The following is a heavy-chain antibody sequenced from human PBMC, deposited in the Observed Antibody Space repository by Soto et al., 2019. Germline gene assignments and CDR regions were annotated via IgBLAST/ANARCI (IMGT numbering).Heavy chain of an antibody. V-gene: IGHV4-59*02. CDR3: ARRAAAGTFYYYYMDV. D-gene: IGHD6-13*01. J-gene: IGHJ6*03. Sequence: SETLSLTCTVSGASVSTDYWVWIRQPPGKGLEWIGYIYYSGSTNYHPSLKSRVTISVDTSKNQFSLKLSSVTAADTAVYYCARRAAAGTFYYYYMDVWGKGTTVTVSS. CDR1: GASVSTDY. CDR2: IYYSGST.